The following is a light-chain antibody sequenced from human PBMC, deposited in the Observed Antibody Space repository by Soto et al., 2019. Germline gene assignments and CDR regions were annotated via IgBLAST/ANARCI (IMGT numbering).Light chain of an antibody. J-gene: IGKJ4*01. CDR3: QQFAHLPT. V-gene: IGKV1-33*01. CDR2: DAS. Sequence: DIQMTQSPPSLSASIGDRVTIYCQASQDITKSLNWYQQKAGKAPKVLIYDASNLETGVPSRFSGTGSGTEFTLTISTLQPEDVATYYCQQFAHLPTFGGGTKVDIK. CDR1: QDITKS.